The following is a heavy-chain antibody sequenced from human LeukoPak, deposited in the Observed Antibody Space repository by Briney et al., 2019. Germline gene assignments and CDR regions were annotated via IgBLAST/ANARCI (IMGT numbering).Heavy chain of an antibody. J-gene: IGHJ6*02. V-gene: IGHV3-53*01. CDR3: ARASARESRPGYYYGMDV. CDR1: GFTVSSNY. CDR2: IYSGGST. Sequence: GGSLRLSCAASGFTVSSNYMSWVRQAPGKGLEWVSVIYSGGSTYYADSVKGRFTISRDNSKNTLYLQMNSLRAEDTAVYYCARASARESRPGYYYGMDVWGQGTTVTVSS. D-gene: IGHD3-10*01.